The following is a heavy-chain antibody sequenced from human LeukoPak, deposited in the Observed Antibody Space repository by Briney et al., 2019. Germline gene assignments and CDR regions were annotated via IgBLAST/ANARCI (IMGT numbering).Heavy chain of an antibody. D-gene: IGHD5/OR15-5a*01. V-gene: IGHV3-48*01. Sequence: GGSLRLSRAASGFTFSSYGMTWVRQAPGKGLEWVSYISSSSSTIYYADSVKGRFTISGDNSKNTLYLQMNSLRAEDTAVYYCAKDTVKVSTIRRVPHYMDVWGKGTTVTISS. CDR2: ISSSSSTI. J-gene: IGHJ6*03. CDR3: AKDTVKVSTIRRVPHYMDV. CDR1: GFTFSSYG.